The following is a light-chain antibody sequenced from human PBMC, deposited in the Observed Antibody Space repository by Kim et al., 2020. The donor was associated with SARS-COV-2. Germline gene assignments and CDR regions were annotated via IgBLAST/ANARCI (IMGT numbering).Light chain of an antibody. Sequence: SVSQGQTASITCSGDKLGDKYACWYQQKPGQSPVLVIYQDNKRPSGIPERFSGSNSGNTATLTISGTQAMDEADYYCQAWDSSTAVFGGGTKL. CDR1: KLGDKY. J-gene: IGLJ2*01. CDR2: QDN. V-gene: IGLV3-1*01. CDR3: QAWDSSTAV.